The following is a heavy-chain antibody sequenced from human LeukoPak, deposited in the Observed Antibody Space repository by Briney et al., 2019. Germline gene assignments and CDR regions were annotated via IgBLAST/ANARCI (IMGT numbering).Heavy chain of an antibody. Sequence: SETLSLTCTLSGGSIRNSYWHWIRQPPGKGLEWIGSIDYSGITNYNASLKSRVTIPVDTFKNHFSLKVTSMTPADTAVYYCARGLETPATMPSYMDVWGKGTTVIVSS. CDR2: IDYSGIT. D-gene: IGHD2-2*01. CDR1: GGSIRNSY. CDR3: ARGLETPATMPSYMDV. J-gene: IGHJ6*03. V-gene: IGHV4-59*01.